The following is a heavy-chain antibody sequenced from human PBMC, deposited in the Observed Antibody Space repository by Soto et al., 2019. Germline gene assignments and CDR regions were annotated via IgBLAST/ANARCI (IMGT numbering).Heavy chain of an antibody. J-gene: IGHJ5*01. CDR2: ISGSGGST. CDR3: AKEDYGDYVGNLFDS. D-gene: IGHD4-17*01. V-gene: IGHV3-23*01. Sequence: GGSLRLSCAASGFTFSSYAMSWVRQAPGKGLEWVSAISGSGGSTYYADSVKGRFTISRDNSKNTLYLQMNSLRAEDTAIYYCAKEDYGDYVGNLFDSWGQGSLVIVSS. CDR1: GFTFSSYA.